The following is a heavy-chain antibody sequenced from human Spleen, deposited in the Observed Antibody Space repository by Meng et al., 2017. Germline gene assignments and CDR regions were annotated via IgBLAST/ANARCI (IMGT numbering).Heavy chain of an antibody. CDR3: ARDRKASSSWYRDYYGMDV. Sequence: ASVKVSCKASGYTFTGYYMHWVRQAPGQGLEWMGRINPNSGGTNYAQKFQGRVTMTRDTSISTAYMELNSLRAEDTAVYYCARDRKASSSWYRDYYGMDVWGQGTTVTVSS. CDR2: INPNSGGT. D-gene: IGHD6-13*01. J-gene: IGHJ6*02. V-gene: IGHV1-2*06. CDR1: GYTFTGYY.